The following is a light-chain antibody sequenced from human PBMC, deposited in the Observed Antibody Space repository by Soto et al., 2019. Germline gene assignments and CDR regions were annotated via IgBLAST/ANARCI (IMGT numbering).Light chain of an antibody. V-gene: IGLV1-51*01. CDR2: DND. CDR1: SSNIENNY. CDR3: ATWDSSLSAGV. Sequence: QSVLTQPPSVSAAAGQKVTISCSGSSSNIENNYVSWYQQLPGTAPKLVIYDNDGRPSGIPDRFSGSKSGTSATLAITGLQTGDEPDYYCATWDSSLSAGVFGTGTKVTVL. J-gene: IGLJ1*01.